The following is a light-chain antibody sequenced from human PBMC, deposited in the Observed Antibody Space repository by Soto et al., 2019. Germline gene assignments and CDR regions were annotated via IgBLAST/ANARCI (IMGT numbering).Light chain of an antibody. CDR3: CSYRIGTTWV. V-gene: IGLV2-14*01. Sequence: QSALTQPASVSGSPGQSITISCTGTSSDVGGYNYVSWYQQHPGKAPKLMIYEVTNRPSGVSHRFSGSKSGNSASLTISGLKAEDEAEYYCCSYRIGTTWVFGGGTKLTVL. CDR1: SSDVGGYNY. CDR2: EVT. J-gene: IGLJ3*02.